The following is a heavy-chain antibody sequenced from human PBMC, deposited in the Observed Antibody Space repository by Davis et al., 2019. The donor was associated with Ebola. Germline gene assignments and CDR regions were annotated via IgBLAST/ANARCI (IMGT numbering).Heavy chain of an antibody. D-gene: IGHD3-3*01. J-gene: IGHJ4*02. CDR2: IWYDGSNK. CDR1: GFTFSSYG. CDR3: ARDSGRFLEWLLDYFDY. Sequence: GESLKISCAASGFTFSSYGLHWVRQAPGKGLEWVAVIWYDGSNKYYADSVKGRFTISRDNSKNTLYLQMNSLRAEDTAVYYCARDSGRFLEWLLDYFDYWGQGTLVTVSS. V-gene: IGHV3-33*01.